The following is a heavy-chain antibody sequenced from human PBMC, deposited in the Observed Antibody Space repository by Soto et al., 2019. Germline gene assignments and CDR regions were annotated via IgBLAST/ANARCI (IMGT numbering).Heavy chain of an antibody. D-gene: IGHD6-6*01. J-gene: IGHJ2*01. CDR2: VDPADGET. CDR3: TTASSIGGRLWYFDL. CDR1: GYIFTDYY. Sequence: EVQLVPSGAEVKKPGATVKISCKVSGYIFTDYYVYWVQQTPGKGLEWMGFVDPADGETMYAEKFHRRITITADTSTEKAYRELSSLRSNDTAVYYCTTASSIGGRLWYFDLWGRGTLVTVSS. V-gene: IGHV1-69-2*01.